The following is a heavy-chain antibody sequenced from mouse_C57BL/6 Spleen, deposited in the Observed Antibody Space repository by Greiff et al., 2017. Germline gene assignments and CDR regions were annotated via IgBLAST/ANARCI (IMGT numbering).Heavy chain of an antibody. J-gene: IGHJ2*01. CDR2: INYDGSST. D-gene: IGHD3-2*01. CDR1: GFTFSDYY. Sequence: EVMLVESEGGLVQPGSSMKLSCTASGFTFSDYYMAWVRQVPEKGLEWVANINYDGSSTYYLDSLKSRFIISRDNAKNILYLQMSSLKSETTATYYCARDDRRVFDYWGQGTTLTVSS. V-gene: IGHV5-16*01. CDR3: ARDDRRVFDY.